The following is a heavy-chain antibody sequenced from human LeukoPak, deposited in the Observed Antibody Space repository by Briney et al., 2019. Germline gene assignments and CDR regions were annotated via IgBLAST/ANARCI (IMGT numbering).Heavy chain of an antibody. V-gene: IGHV3-21*01. CDR3: ARDRGAYCGGDCYLGFDY. CDR2: IAGSSGYV. D-gene: IGHD2-21*02. CDR1: GFTFSSYT. J-gene: IGHJ4*01. Sequence: GGSLRLSCAASGFTFSSYTMNWVRQAPGKGLEWVSSIAGSSGYVSYADSVKGRFTISRDNAKKSLYLQMTSLTAEDTAVYYCARDRGAYCGGDCYLGFDYWGRGTLVTVSS.